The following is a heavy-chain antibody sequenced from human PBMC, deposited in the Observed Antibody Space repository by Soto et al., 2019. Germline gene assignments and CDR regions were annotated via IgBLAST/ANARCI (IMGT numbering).Heavy chain of an antibody. J-gene: IGHJ4*02. CDR1: GGSIISGGYY. V-gene: IGHV4-31*03. D-gene: IGHD6-19*01. CDR2: IYYSGST. CDR3: ARDGAYSSGGGTFDY. Sequence: SETLSLTCTVSGGSIISGGYYWSWIRQHPGKGLEWIGYIYYSGSTYYNPSLKSRVTISVDTSKNQFSLKLSSVTAADTAVYYCARDGAYSSGGGTFDYWGQGTLVTVSS.